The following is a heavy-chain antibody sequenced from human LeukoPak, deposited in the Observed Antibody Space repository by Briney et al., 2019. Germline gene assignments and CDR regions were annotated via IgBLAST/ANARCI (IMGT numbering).Heavy chain of an antibody. Sequence: SVKVSCKASGGTFSSYAISWVRQAPGQGLEWMGGIIPIFGTANYAQKFQGRVTITADESTSTAYMELSSLRSEDTAVYYCARDLYYGSGSYAIYYFDYWGQGTLVTVSS. J-gene: IGHJ4*02. D-gene: IGHD3-10*01. CDR1: GGTFSSYA. V-gene: IGHV1-69*01. CDR2: IIPIFGTA. CDR3: ARDLYYGSGSYAIYYFDY.